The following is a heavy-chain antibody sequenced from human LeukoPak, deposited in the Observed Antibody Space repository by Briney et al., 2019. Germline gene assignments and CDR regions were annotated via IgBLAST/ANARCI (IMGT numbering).Heavy chain of an antibody. J-gene: IGHJ6*03. CDR1: GYTFTGYY. D-gene: IGHD2-15*01. Sequence: ASVKVSCKASGYTFTGYYMHWLRQAPGQGLEWMGWINPNTGGTNYAQNFQGRVTMTRDTSISTAYMELSRLRSDDTAVYYCARGVVAATFYYYMDVWGKGTTVTVSS. CDR3: ARGVVAATFYYYMDV. V-gene: IGHV1-2*02. CDR2: INPNTGGT.